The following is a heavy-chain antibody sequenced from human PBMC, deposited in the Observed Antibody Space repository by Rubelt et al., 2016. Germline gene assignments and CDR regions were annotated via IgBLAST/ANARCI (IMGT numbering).Heavy chain of an antibody. V-gene: IGHV1-3*01. CDR3: AAGVDYYFDY. J-gene: IGHJ4*02. Sequence: QVQLVQSEAEVKKPGASVKVSCKASGYTFTSYAMHWVLQAPGQRLEWLGWINAGNGNTKYSQKFQGQVTVTRAPSARTAYMELGSMRPEDTAVDYCAAGVDYYFDYWGQGTLVTVSS. CDR2: INAGNGNT. CDR1: GYTFTSYA. D-gene: IGHD2-8*01.